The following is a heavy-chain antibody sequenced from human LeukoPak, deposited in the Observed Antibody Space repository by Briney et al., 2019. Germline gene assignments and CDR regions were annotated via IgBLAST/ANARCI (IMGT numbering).Heavy chain of an antibody. J-gene: IGHJ4*02. CDR3: ARTVVTPKSFDY. CDR2: ISAYNGNT. V-gene: IGHV1-18*01. D-gene: IGHD4-23*01. Sequence: ASVKVSCKASGYTFISYGISWARQAPGQGLEWMGWISAYNGNTNYAQKLQGRVTMTTDTSTSTACMELRSLRSDDTAVYYCARTVVTPKSFDYWGQGTLVTVSS. CDR1: GYTFISYG.